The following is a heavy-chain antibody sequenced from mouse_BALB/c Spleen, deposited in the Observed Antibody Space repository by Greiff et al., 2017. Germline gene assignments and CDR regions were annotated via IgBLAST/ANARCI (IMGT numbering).Heavy chain of an antibody. D-gene: IGHD2-2*01. CDR2: IDPANGNT. CDR1: GFNIKDTY. J-gene: IGHJ2*01. CDR3: ARLLWLRRDYFDY. Sequence: VQLHQSGAELVKPGASVKLSCTASGFNIKDTYMHWVKQRPEQGLEWIGRIDPANGNTKYDPKFQGKATITADTSSNTAYLQLSSLTSEDTAVYYCARLLWLRRDYFDYWGQGTTLTVSS. V-gene: IGHV14-3*02.